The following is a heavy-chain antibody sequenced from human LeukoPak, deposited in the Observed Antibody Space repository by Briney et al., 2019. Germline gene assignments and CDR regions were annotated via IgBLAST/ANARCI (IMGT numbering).Heavy chain of an antibody. CDR2: MNPNSGNT. J-gene: IGHJ4*02. V-gene: IGHV1-8*01. D-gene: IGHD3-22*01. Sequence: ASVKVSCKASGYTFTSYDINWVRQATGQGLEWMGWMNPNSGNTGYAQKFQGRVTMTRNTSISTAYMELSSLRSEDTAVYYCARGPYYYDSSGYLRVDPDDYWGQGTPVTVSS. CDR3: ARGPYYYDSSGYLRVDPDDY. CDR1: GYTFTSYD.